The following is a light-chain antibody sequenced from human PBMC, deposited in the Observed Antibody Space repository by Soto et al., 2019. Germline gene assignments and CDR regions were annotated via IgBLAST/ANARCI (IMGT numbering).Light chain of an antibody. CDR2: AAS. V-gene: IGKV1-27*01. CDR3: QKYNNHPFT. CDR1: QCINNC. Sequence: DIQMTQSPSSLSSSVGDRVTLTCRARQCINNCLAWYQQKPGKVPKLLIYAASTVQSGVPSRFSGSGSGTDFPLTISILQREGVATYYWQKYNNHPFTFGPGTKVDIK. J-gene: IGKJ3*01.